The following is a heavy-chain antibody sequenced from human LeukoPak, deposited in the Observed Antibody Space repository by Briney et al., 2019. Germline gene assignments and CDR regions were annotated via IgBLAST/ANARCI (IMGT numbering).Heavy chain of an antibody. CDR2: IRSKANSYAT. V-gene: IGHV3-73*01. J-gene: IGHJ6*03. CDR1: GFTFSGSA. D-gene: IGHD6-6*01. Sequence: GGSLRLSCAASGFTFSGSAMHWVRQASGKGLEWDGRIRSKANSYATAYAASVKGRFTISRDDSKNTAYLQMNSLKTEDTAVYYCTRPPEYSSTFYYYYYMDVWGKGTTVTVSS. CDR3: TRPPEYSSTFYYYYYMDV.